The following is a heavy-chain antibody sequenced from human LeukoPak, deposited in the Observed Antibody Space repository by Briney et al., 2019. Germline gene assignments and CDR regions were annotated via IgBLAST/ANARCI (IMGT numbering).Heavy chain of an antibody. V-gene: IGHV1-2*02. CDR3: ARGVGAPNWFDP. Sequence: ASVRVSCKASGYXFTGYYIHWVRQAPGQGLEWMGWINPNSGATNYAQKFQGRVTLTRDTSITTAYMELSSLTSDDTAVYYCARGVGAPNWFDPWGQGTLVTVSS. CDR1: GYXFTGYY. J-gene: IGHJ5*02. D-gene: IGHD1-26*01. CDR2: INPNSGAT.